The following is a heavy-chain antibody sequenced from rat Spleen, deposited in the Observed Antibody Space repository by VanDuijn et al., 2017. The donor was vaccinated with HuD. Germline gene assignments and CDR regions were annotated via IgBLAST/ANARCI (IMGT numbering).Heavy chain of an antibody. CDR1: GFTFSDYN. Sequence: EVQLVESGGGLVQPGRSLKLSCAASGFTFSDYNMAWVRQSPKKGLEWVATIIYDGSRTFYRDSVKGRFTISRDNAKSPLFLQMDSLRSEDTATYYCATGPRILRLDWFAYWGQGTLVTVSS. CDR3: ATGPRILRLDWFAY. V-gene: IGHV5S10*01. D-gene: IGHD1-6*01. J-gene: IGHJ3*01. CDR2: IIYDGSRT.